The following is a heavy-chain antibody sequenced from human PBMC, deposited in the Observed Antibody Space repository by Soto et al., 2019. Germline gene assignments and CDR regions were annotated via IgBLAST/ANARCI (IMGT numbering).Heavy chain of an antibody. CDR3: ARDFGIMITFGGAFDL. J-gene: IGHJ3*01. Sequence: QVQLQESGPGLVKPSQTLSLTCTVSGGSISSGGYYWSWIRQHPGKGLEWIGYIYYSGSTYYNPSLKSRVTISVDTSKNQFSLKLSSVTAADTAVYYCARDFGIMITFGGAFDLWGQGTMVTVSS. CDR1: GGSISSGGYY. D-gene: IGHD3-16*01. CDR2: IYYSGST. V-gene: IGHV4-31*03.